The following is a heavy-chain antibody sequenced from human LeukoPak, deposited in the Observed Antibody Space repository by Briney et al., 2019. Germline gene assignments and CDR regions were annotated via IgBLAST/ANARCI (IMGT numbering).Heavy chain of an antibody. V-gene: IGHV3-48*02. D-gene: IGHD3-9*01. CDR2: ISSSSSTI. J-gene: IGHJ4*02. CDR1: GFTFSSYS. Sequence: GGSLRLSCAASGFTFSSYSMNWVRQAPGKGLEWVSYISSSSSTIHYADSVKGRFTISRDNAKNSLYLQMNSLRDEDTAVYYCARDETDYYDILTGGFDYWGQGTLVTVSS. CDR3: ARDETDYYDILTGGFDY.